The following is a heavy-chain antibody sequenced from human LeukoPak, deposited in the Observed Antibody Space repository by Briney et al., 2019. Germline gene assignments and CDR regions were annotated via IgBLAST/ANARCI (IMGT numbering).Heavy chain of an antibody. Sequence: ASVKVSCKASGYTFTSYGISWVRQAPGQGLEWMGWISAYNGNTNYAQKLQGRVTMTTDTSTSTAYMELRSLRSDDTAVYYCARGPYSSGWYKDSYYFDYWGQGTLVTVSS. D-gene: IGHD6-19*01. CDR2: ISAYNGNT. CDR3: ARGPYSSGWYKDSYYFDY. V-gene: IGHV1-18*01. J-gene: IGHJ4*02. CDR1: GYTFTSYG.